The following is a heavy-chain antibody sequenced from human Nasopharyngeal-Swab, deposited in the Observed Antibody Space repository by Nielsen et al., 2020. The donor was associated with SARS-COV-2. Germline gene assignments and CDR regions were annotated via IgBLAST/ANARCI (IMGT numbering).Heavy chain of an antibody. Sequence: WIRQPPGKGPEWIGEIHRGGTTNYNPSLESRVTISLDKSKNQFSLRLNSVTAADTAVCYCANVRVASAGTFDFWGLGTLVTVSS. D-gene: IGHD6-13*01. CDR3: ANVRVASAGTFDF. CDR2: IHRGGTT. V-gene: IGHV4-4*02. J-gene: IGHJ4*02.